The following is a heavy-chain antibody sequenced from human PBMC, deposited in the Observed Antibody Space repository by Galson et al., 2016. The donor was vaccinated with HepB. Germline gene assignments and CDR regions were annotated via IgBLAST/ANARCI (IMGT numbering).Heavy chain of an antibody. CDR1: GYTFTGHT. Sequence: SVKVSCKASGYTFTGHTMHWVRQAPGHRLEWMGWINAGKDNTRYSQKFQGRVTITSDTSASTAYMELSSLRSEDTAVYFCARDRLYCRGGSCYRGWSFCFDYWGQGTLVTVSS. CDR3: ARDRLYCRGGSCYRGWSFCFDY. CDR2: INAGKDNT. J-gene: IGHJ4*02. D-gene: IGHD2-15*01. V-gene: IGHV1-3*01.